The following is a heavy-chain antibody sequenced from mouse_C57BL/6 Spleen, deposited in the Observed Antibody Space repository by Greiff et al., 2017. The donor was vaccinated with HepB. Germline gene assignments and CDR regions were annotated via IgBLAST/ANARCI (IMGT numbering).Heavy chain of an antibody. D-gene: IGHD2-4*01. CDR3: ARIYYDYDPSWYFDV. J-gene: IGHJ1*03. CDR1: GFSLSTSGMG. V-gene: IGHV8-12*01. CDR2: IYWDDDK. Sequence: QVTLKESGPGILQSSQTLSLSCSSSGFSLSTSGMGVSWIRQPSGKGLEWLAHIYWDDDKRYNPFLKSRPTISKDTSSNQVFLKITSVDTADTAKYYCARIYYDYDPSWYFDVWGTGTTVTVSS.